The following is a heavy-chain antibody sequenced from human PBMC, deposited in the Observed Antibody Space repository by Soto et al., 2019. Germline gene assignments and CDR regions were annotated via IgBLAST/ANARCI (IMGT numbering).Heavy chain of an antibody. Sequence: SETLSLTCAVYGGSFSGYYWSWIRQPPGKGLEWIGEINHSGSTNYNPSLKSRVTISVDTSKNQFSLKLSSVTAADTAVYYCARGGGLVPAARWFDPWGQGTLVT. D-gene: IGHD2-2*01. CDR3: ARGGGLVPAARWFDP. CDR2: INHSGST. J-gene: IGHJ5*02. CDR1: GGSFSGYY. V-gene: IGHV4-34*01.